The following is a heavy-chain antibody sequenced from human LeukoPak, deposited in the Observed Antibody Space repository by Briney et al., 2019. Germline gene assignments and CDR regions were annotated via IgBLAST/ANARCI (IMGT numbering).Heavy chain of an antibody. CDR2: IYSGGTT. V-gene: IGHV3-53*01. J-gene: IGHJ4*02. Sequence: GGSLRLSCAASGFTVSSNYMSWVRQAPGKGLEWVSVIYSGGTTYYADSVKGRFTISRDNSKNTLYLQMNSLRAEDTAVYYCARSMVATLGFDYWGQGTLVTVSS. CDR3: ARSMVATLGFDY. CDR1: GFTVSSNY. D-gene: IGHD5-12*01.